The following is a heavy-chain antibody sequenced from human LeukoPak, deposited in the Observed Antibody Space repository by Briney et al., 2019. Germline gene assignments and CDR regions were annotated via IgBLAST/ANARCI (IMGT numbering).Heavy chain of an antibody. CDR2: ISAYNGNT. J-gene: IGHJ4*02. CDR1: GYTFTRYG. V-gene: IGHV1-18*01. D-gene: IGHD6-19*01. Sequence: ASVKVSCKASGYTFTRYGISWVRQAPGQGLEWMGWISAYNGNTNYAQNLQGRVTMTTDTSTSKAYMEVRSLRSDDTAVYYCARGILRQWLGYWGLGTLVTVSS. CDR3: ARGILRQWLGY.